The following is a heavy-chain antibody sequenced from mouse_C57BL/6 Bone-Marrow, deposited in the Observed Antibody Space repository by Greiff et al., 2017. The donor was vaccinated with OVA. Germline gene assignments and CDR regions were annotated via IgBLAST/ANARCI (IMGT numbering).Heavy chain of an antibody. CDR3: AKVGITTVVEVWYFDV. CDR2: INPSNGGT. V-gene: IGHV1-53*01. D-gene: IGHD1-1*01. J-gene: IGHJ1*03. CDR1: GYTFTSYW. Sequence: QVQLQQSGTELVKPGASVKLSCKASGYTFTSYWMHWVKQRPGQGLEWIGNINPSNGGTNYNETFKSKATLTVDKSSSTAYMQLSSLTSEDSAVYYCAKVGITTVVEVWYFDVWGTGTTVTVSS.